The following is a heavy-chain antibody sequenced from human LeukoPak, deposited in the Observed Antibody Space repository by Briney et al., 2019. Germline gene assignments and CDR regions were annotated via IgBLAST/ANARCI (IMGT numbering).Heavy chain of an antibody. Sequence: SETLSLTCTVSGGSISSYYWSWIRQPAGKGLEWIGRIYTSGSTNYNPSLKGRVTMSVDTSKNQFSLKLSSVTAADTAVYYCARSWNYVDYYMDVWGKGTTVTVSS. CDR3: ARSWNYVDYYMDV. J-gene: IGHJ6*03. V-gene: IGHV4-4*07. D-gene: IGHD1-7*01. CDR2: IYTSGST. CDR1: GGSISSYY.